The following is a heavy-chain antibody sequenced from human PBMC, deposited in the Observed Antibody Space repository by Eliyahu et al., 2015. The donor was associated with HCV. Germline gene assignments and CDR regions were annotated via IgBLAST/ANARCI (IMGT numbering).Heavy chain of an antibody. J-gene: IGHJ4*02. CDR2: ISSSSSYI. CDR3: ARDIGDLQGGN. V-gene: IGHV3-21*01. CDR1: GFTFSSYS. Sequence: EVQLVESGGGLVKPGGSLRLSCAASGFTFSSYSMNWVRQAPGKGLGWVSSISSSSSYIYYADSVKGRFTISRDNAKNSLYLQMNSLRAEDTAVYYCARDIGDLQGGNWGQGTLVTVSS. D-gene: IGHD3-10*01.